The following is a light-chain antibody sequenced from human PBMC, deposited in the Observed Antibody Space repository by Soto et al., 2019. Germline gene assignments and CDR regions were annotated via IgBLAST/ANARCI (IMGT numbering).Light chain of an antibody. CDR1: QSVSSTY. Sequence: EIVLTQSPGTLSLSPGERATLSCRASQSVSSTYLAWYQQKPGQAPSLLIYGASRRATGIPDRFSGSGSGTDFNLTISRLEPEDFAVYYCEQYERSPTTLGGGTKVEIK. V-gene: IGKV3-20*01. J-gene: IGKJ4*01. CDR2: GAS. CDR3: EQYERSPTT.